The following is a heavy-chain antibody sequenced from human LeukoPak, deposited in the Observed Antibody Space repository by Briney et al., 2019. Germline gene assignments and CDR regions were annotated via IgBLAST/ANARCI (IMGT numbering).Heavy chain of an antibody. J-gene: IGHJ4*02. D-gene: IGHD6-13*01. V-gene: IGHV3-23*01. CDR1: GLTFRNTA. CDR3: AIGGGISTPGH. Sequence: GGSLRLSCAASGLTFRNTAMSWVRQAPGKGLEWVSSISGSGGSTYYADFVRGRFSIPRDNSKNTLSLQMNSLTAEDTAIYYCAIGGGISTPGHWGQGTLVTVSS. CDR2: ISGSGGST.